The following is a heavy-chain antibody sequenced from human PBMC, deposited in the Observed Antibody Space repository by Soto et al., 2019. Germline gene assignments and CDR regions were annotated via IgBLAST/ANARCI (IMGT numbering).Heavy chain of an antibody. CDR1: GFTFSSYA. Sequence: QSGGSLRLSCAASGFTFSSYAMSWVRQAPGKGLEWVSAISGSGGSTYYADSVKGRFTISRDNSKNTLYLQMNSLRAEDTAVYYCAKSPPYYYGSGSYYSWFDPWGQGTLVTVSS. V-gene: IGHV3-23*01. CDR2: ISGSGGST. CDR3: AKSPPYYYGSGSYYSWFDP. J-gene: IGHJ5*02. D-gene: IGHD3-10*01.